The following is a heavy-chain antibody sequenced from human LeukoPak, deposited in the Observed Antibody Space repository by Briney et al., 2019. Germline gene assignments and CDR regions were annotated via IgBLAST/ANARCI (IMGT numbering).Heavy chain of an antibody. D-gene: IGHD2-2*01. CDR3: ARVPGSRYCSSTSCYVR. V-gene: IGHV4-59*01. J-gene: IGHJ4*02. CDR1: GGSISGYY. Sequence: SETLSLTCTVSGGSISGYYWSWIRQPPGKGLEWIGYIYYSGSTNYNPSLKSRVTISVDTSKNQFSLKLSSVTAADTAVYYCARVPGSRYCSSTSCYVRWGQGTLATVSS. CDR2: IYYSGST.